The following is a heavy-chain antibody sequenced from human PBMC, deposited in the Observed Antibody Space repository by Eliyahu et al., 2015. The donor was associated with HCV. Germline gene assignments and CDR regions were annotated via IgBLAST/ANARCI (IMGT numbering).Heavy chain of an antibody. Sequence: QLQLQESGPGLVKPSETLSLTCTVSGGSISSSSYYWGWIRQPPGKGLEWIGSIYYSGSTYYNPSLKSRVTISVDTSKNQFSLKLSSVTAADTAVYYCARCSVAPWTPIAAAGVGWFDPWGQGTLVTVSS. J-gene: IGHJ5*02. V-gene: IGHV4-39*01. CDR2: IYYSGST. CDR3: ARCSVAPWTPIAAAGVGWFDP. D-gene: IGHD6-13*01. CDR1: GGSISSSSYY.